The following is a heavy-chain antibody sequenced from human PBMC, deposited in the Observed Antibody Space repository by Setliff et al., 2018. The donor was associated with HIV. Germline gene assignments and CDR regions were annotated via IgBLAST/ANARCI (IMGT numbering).Heavy chain of an antibody. V-gene: IGHV4-34*01. CDR2: INHSGST. J-gene: IGHJ5*02. D-gene: IGHD6-19*01. CDR3: ARGSGGWYIDNWLDP. Sequence: PSETLSLTCTVSGGSISSYYWSWIRQPPGKGLEWIGEINHSGSTNYNPSLKSRVTMSVDTSKNQFSLKVSSVTAADTAVYYCARGSGGWYIDNWLDPWGQGTLVTASS. CDR1: GGSISSYY.